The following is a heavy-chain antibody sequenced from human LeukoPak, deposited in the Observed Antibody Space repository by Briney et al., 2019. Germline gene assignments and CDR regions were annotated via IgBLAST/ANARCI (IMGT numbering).Heavy chain of an antibody. CDR2: ISYVGSNK. CDR1: GFTFSSYA. J-gene: IGHJ4*02. D-gene: IGHD6-13*01. V-gene: IGHV3-30*04. CDR3: ARSLVGIAAAGINY. Sequence: PGGSLRLSCAASGFTFSSYAMHWVRQAPGKGLEWVAVISYVGSNKYYADSVKGRFTISRDNSKNTLYLQMNSLRAEDTAVYYCARSLVGIAAAGINYWGQGTLVTVSS.